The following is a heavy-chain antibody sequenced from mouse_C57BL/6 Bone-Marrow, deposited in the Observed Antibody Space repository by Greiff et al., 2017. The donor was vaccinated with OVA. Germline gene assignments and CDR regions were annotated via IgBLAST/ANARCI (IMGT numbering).Heavy chain of an antibody. D-gene: IGHD1-1*01. CDR1: GYTFTSYG. V-gene: IGHV1-81*01. CDR2: IYPRSGNT. J-gene: IGHJ2*01. Sequence: VMLVESGAELARPGASVKLSCKASGYTFTSYGISWVKQRTGQGLEWIGEIYPRSGNTYYNEKFKGKATLTADKSSSTAYMELRSLTSEDSAVYFCARPYYYGSSYYFDYWGQGTTLTVSS. CDR3: ARPYYYGSSYYFDY.